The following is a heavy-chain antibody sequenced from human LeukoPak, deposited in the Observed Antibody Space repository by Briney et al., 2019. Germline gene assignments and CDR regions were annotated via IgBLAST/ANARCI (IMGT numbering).Heavy chain of an antibody. J-gene: IGHJ4*02. Sequence: SETLSLTCTVSGGSISSYYWSWIRQPPGKGLEWIGYIYYSGSTNYNPSLKSRVTISVDTSKNQFSLKLSSVTAADTAVYYCAGSAVAGPLDYWGQGTLVTVSS. V-gene: IGHV4-59*01. CDR2: IYYSGST. D-gene: IGHD6-19*01. CDR3: AGSAVAGPLDY. CDR1: GGSISSYY.